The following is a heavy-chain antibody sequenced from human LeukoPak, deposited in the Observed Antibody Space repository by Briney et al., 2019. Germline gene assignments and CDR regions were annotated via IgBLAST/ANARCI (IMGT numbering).Heavy chain of an antibody. CDR3: VRPRRPVYSSSWYLADAFDI. D-gene: IGHD6-13*01. Sequence: KPSETLSLTCAVYGGSFSGYYWSWIRQPPGKGLEWIGEINHSGSTNYNPSLKSRVTISVDTSKNQFSLKLSSVTAADTAVYYCVRPRRPVYSSSWYLADAFDIWGQGTMVTVSS. J-gene: IGHJ3*02. CDR2: INHSGST. V-gene: IGHV4-34*01. CDR1: GGSFSGYY.